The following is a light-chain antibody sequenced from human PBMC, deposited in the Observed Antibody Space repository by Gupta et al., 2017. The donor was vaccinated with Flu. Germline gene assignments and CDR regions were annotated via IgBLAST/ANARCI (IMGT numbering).Light chain of an antibody. CDR2: QDS. V-gene: IGLV3-1*01. CDR3: QAWDSSTAV. Sequence: SYVLTQPPVVSVSPGQTASITCSGDKLGDKYACWYQQKPGQSPVLVIYQDSKRPSGIPERFSGSNSGNTATLTISGTQAMNEADYYCQAWDSSTAVFGGGTKLTVL. J-gene: IGLJ2*01. CDR1: KLGDKY.